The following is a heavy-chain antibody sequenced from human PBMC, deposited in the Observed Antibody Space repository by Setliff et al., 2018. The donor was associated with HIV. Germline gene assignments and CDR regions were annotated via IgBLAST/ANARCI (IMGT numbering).Heavy chain of an antibody. CDR1: GFTFSNAW. V-gene: IGHV3-15*01. CDR3: TAALQQQVVRWFDP. Sequence: PGGSLRLSCAASGFTFSNAWMSWVRQAPGKGLEWVGRIKSTTDGGTTDYAAPVKGRFTISRDDSKNTLYLQMNSRKTEDTAVYYCTAALQQQVVRWFDPWGQGTLVTVSS. CDR2: IKSTTDGGTT. J-gene: IGHJ5*02. D-gene: IGHD6-13*01.